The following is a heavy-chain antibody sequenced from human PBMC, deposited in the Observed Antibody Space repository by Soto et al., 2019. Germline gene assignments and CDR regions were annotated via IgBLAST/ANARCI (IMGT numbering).Heavy chain of an antibody. V-gene: IGHV3-23*01. Sequence: GGSLRLSCAASGYTFSSCDLSWVRQAPGKGLEWVSAISGSGGTTYYADSVKGRFTISRDSSKNTAYLQMNSLRAEDTAVYYCAKVRGLVSPDYWGQGILVTVPQ. CDR3: AKVRGLVSPDY. CDR1: GYTFSSCD. CDR2: ISGSGGTT. J-gene: IGHJ4*02. D-gene: IGHD3-9*01.